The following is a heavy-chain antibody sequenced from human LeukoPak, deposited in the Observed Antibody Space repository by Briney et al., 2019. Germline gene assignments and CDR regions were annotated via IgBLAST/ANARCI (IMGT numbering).Heavy chain of an antibody. V-gene: IGHV3-23*01. D-gene: IGHD6-13*01. CDR3: AKDWVSGTKLNAFDI. CDR2: ISGSGGST. J-gene: IGHJ3*02. CDR1: GFTFSRYA. Sequence: GGSLRLSCAASGFTFSRYAMSWVRQAPGKGLEWVSAISGSGGSTYYADSVKGRFTISRDNSKNTLYLQMNSLRAEDTAVYYCAKDWVSGTKLNAFDIWGQGTMVTVSS.